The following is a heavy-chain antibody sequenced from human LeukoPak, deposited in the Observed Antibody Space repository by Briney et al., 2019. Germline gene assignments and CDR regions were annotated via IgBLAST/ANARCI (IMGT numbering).Heavy chain of an antibody. J-gene: IGHJ2*01. V-gene: IGHV4-34*01. CDR1: GGSFRGYY. CDR3: ARDRRYPIVVVVAATPLGWYFDL. CDR2: INLSGST. Sequence: PSETLSLTCAVYGGSFRGYYWSWIREPPGKGLEWSGEINLSGSTNYNPSLTSRVTISVATSKNQFSLKLSSVTAADTAVYDCARDRRYPIVVVVAATPLGWYFDLWGRGTLVTVSS. D-gene: IGHD2-15*01.